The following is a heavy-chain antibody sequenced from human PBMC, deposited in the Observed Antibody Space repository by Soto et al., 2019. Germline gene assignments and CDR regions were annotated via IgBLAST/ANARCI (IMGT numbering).Heavy chain of an antibody. J-gene: IGHJ6*02. CDR3: ARDEWWGSIVVVTYYYYYGMDV. Sequence: QVQLVESGGGVVQPGRSLRLSCAASGFTFSSYGMHWVRQAPGKGLEWVAVIWYDGSNKYYADSVKGRFTISRDNSKNTLYLQMNSLRAEDTAVYYCARDEWWGSIVVVTYYYYYGMDVWGQGTTVTVSS. V-gene: IGHV3-33*01. CDR1: GFTFSSYG. D-gene: IGHD3-22*01. CDR2: IWYDGSNK.